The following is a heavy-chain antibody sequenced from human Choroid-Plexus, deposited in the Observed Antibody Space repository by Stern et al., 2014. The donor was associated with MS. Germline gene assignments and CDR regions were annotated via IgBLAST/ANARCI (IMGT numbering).Heavy chain of an antibody. J-gene: IGHJ6*02. Sequence: QVQLMQSGAEVKKPGASVKVSCKTSGYIFTGYYIHWVRQAPGQGLECMAWINPTTGGTKYAQKFQGRVTMSRDTSISTAYVELSSLTSDDTAVYYCARDQRGITIFGVVTDYYYLGMDVWGQGTTVTVSS. CDR1: GYIFTGYY. V-gene: IGHV1-2*02. CDR3: ARDQRGITIFGVVTDYYYLGMDV. D-gene: IGHD3-3*01. CDR2: INPTTGGT.